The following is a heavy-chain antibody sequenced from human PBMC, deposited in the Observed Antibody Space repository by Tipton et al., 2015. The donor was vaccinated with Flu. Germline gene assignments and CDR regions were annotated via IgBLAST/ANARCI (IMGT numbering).Heavy chain of an antibody. CDR1: GFTFSRYA. V-gene: IGHV3-23*01. J-gene: IGHJ4*02. CDR3: AKVIPELVAGLDQ. CDR2: LSGGGGTT. Sequence: SLRLSCAASGFTFSRYAMGWVRQAPGKGLEWVASLSGGGGTTFFADSVKGRFTISRDFSKNTLYLQMNSLRADDTAVYYCAKVIPELVAGLDQWGQGTLVTVSS. D-gene: IGHD6-19*01.